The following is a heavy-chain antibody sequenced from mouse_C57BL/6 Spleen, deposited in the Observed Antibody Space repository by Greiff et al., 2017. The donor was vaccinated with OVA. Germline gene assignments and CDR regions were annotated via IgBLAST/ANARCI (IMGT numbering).Heavy chain of an antibody. CDR1: GYTFTDYY. CDR2: INPNNGGT. CDR3: VRRHYYGSSYIAWFAY. Sequence: EVQLQQSGPELVKPGASVKISCKASGYTFTDYYMNWVKQSHGKSLEWIGDINPNNGGTSYNQKFKGKATLTVDKSSSTAYMELRSLTSDDSAVYYCVRRHYYGSSYIAWFAYWGQRTLVTVSA. D-gene: IGHD1-1*01. J-gene: IGHJ3*01. V-gene: IGHV1-26*01.